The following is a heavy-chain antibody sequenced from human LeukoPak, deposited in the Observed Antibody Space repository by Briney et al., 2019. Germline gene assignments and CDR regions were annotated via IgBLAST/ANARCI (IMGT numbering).Heavy chain of an antibody. CDR1: GYTFSNYW. Sequence: GESLKISCMCSGYTFSNYWIGWVRQMPGKGLEWMAIIYPGDSDRRYSPSFQGQVTISADRSIRTAYLRWSSLKASDTAIYYCARLTWDQYFFDFWGQGTQVTVSS. D-gene: IGHD1-26*01. J-gene: IGHJ4*01. CDR3: ARLTWDQYFFDF. CDR2: IYPGDSDR. V-gene: IGHV5-51*01.